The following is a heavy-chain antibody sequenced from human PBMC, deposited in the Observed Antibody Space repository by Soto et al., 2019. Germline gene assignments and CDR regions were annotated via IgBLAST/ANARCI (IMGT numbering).Heavy chain of an antibody. CDR3: ARTLTTVNMLAGY. CDR2: INGAGSST. J-gene: IGHJ4*02. CDR1: GFTFSSYW. Sequence: EIQLVESGGDLVRPGGSLRLSCAASGFTFSSYWMHWVRQVPGKGLEWVARINGAGSSTSYAESVKGRFTISRDNAKNTLHLQMDSLTSEDTAVYFCARTLTTVNMLAGYWGQGTVVTVSS. V-gene: IGHV3-74*01. D-gene: IGHD4-17*01.